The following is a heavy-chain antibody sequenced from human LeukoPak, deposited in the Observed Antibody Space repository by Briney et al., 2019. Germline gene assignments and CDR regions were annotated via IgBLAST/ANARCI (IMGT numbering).Heavy chain of an antibody. CDR2: ISYDGSNK. V-gene: IGHV3-30*18. D-gene: IGHD2-2*01. CDR1: GFTFRSYG. J-gene: IGHJ6*04. Sequence: GRSLGLSCAASGFTFRSYGMHWVRRAPGKGLEWVAVISYDGSNKYYADSVKGRFTISRDNSKNTLYLQMNSLRAEDTAVYYCAKDRCSSTSCSAYYYYYGMDVWGKGTTVTVSS. CDR3: AKDRCSSTSCSAYYYYYGMDV.